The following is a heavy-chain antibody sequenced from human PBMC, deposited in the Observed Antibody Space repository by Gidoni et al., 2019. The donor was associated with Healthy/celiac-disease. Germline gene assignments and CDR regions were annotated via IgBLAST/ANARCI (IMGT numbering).Heavy chain of an antibody. CDR3: ARTNYYGSGSYYNGDY. J-gene: IGHJ4*02. CDR2: IYSSGST. V-gene: IGHV4-31*03. Sequence: QVQLQESGTGLVKPSQTLSLTCTVSGGSISSGGYYWSWIRQHPGKGLEWIGYIYSSGSTNYNPPLKSRVTISVDTSKNQFSLKLSSVTAADTAVYYCARTNYYGSGSYYNGDYWGQGTLVTVSS. CDR1: GGSISSGGYY. D-gene: IGHD3-10*01.